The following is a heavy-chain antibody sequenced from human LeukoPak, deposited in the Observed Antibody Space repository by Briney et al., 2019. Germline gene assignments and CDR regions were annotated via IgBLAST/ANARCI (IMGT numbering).Heavy chain of an antibody. V-gene: IGHV3-30*18. Sequence: GGSLRLSCAASGFTFSSYGMHWVRQAPGKGLEWVTVISYDGSNKKYADSVKGRFTISRDNSKNTLYLQMNSLRAEDTAVYYCAKGAKRVVGATTQWIDPWGQGTLVTVSS. CDR2: ISYDGSNK. D-gene: IGHD1-26*01. CDR1: GFTFSSYG. CDR3: AKGAKRVVGATTQWIDP. J-gene: IGHJ5*02.